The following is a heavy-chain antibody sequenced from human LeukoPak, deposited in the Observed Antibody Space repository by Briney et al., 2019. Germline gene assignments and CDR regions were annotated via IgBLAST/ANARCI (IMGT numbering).Heavy chain of an antibody. V-gene: IGHV3-23*01. CDR3: AKAAEDYGDYDY. D-gene: IGHD4-17*01. Sequence: GGSLRLSCAASGFTFSTYVMSWVRRAPGKGLEWVSGISGSGVATHYADSVKGRFTISRDNSKNALYLQMNSLRAEDTAVYYCAKAAEDYGDYDYWGQGTLVTVSS. CDR1: GFTFSTYV. J-gene: IGHJ4*02. CDR2: ISGSGVAT.